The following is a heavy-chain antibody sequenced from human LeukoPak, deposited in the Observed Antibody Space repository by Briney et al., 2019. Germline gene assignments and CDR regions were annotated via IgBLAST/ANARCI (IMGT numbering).Heavy chain of an antibody. Sequence: SETLSLTCTVSGGSISSYYWSWIRQPPGKGLEWIGYIYYSGSTNYNPSLKSRVTISVDTSKNQFSLKVTSVTAADTAVYYCARIGGYMVRGVENWFDPWGQGTLVTVSS. CDR1: GGSISSYY. J-gene: IGHJ5*02. CDR3: ARIGGYMVRGVENWFDP. CDR2: IYYSGST. V-gene: IGHV4-59*08. D-gene: IGHD3-10*01.